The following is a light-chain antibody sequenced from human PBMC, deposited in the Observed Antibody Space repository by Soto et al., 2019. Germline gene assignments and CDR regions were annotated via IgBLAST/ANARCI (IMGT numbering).Light chain of an antibody. V-gene: IGKV1-5*01. J-gene: IGKJ1*01. CDR2: DAS. CDR1: QSIGSW. CDR3: QQDHNSWT. Sequence: DVQMTQSPSTLAASVGDRVTITCRASQSIGSWLAWYQQKPGKAPKLLIYDASSLESGVPSRFSGSGSGTEFTLTISSLQPDDFATYSCQQDHNSWTFGQGTKVEVK.